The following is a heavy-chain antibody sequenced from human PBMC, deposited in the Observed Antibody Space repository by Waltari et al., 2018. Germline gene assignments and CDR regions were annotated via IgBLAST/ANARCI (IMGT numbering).Heavy chain of an antibody. CDR2: INHSGST. D-gene: IGHD6-13*01. Sequence: QVQLQQWGAGLLKPSETLSLTCAVYGGSFSGYYWSWIRQPPGKGLEWIGEINHSGSTNYNPSLKSRVTISVDTSKNQCSLKLSSVTAADTAVYYCARATTFANPCYSSSCRGWFDPWGQGTLVTVSS. V-gene: IGHV4-34*01. J-gene: IGHJ5*02. CDR3: ARATTFANPCYSSSCRGWFDP. CDR1: GGSFSGYY.